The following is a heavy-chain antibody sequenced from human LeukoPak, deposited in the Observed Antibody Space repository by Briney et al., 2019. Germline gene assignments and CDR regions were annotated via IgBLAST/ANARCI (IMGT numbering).Heavy chain of an antibody. D-gene: IGHD1-26*01. CDR3: AREESIGRYQFLHDY. V-gene: IGHV1-2*02. CDR1: GYTFTGYY. Sequence: ASVKVSCKASGYTFTGYYMHWVRQAPGQGLEWMGWINPNSGGTNYAQKFQGRVTMTRDTSISTAYMELSRLRSDDTAVYYCAREESIGRYQFLHDYWGQGTLVTVSS. CDR2: INPNSGGT. J-gene: IGHJ4*02.